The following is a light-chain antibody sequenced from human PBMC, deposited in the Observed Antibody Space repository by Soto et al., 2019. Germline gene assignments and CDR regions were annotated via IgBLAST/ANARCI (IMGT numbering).Light chain of an antibody. V-gene: IGKV1-16*01. CDR3: QQYKSYPMT. J-gene: IGKJ5*01. CDR2: AAS. CDR1: EDIKNA. Sequence: DIQMTQSPSSLSPSVGDRVTITCRASEDIKNALAWFQQKPGKAPKSLIYAASRVQSGVPSRFSGSGSATEYTLNISSMQSADFSTYYCQQYKSYPMTFGQGTRLELK.